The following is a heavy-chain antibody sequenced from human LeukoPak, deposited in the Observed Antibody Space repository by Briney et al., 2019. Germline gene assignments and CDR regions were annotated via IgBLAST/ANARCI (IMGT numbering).Heavy chain of an antibody. CDR1: GFTFSSYA. CDR3: ARDRVDPYYFDY. V-gene: IGHV3-30-3*01. D-gene: IGHD3-16*01. CDR2: ISYDGSNK. J-gene: IGHJ4*02. Sequence: GGSLRLSCAASGFTFSSYAMHWVRQAPGKGLEWVAVISYDGSNKYYADSVRGRFTISRDNSKSTLYLQMNSLRTEDTAVYYCARDRVDPYYFDYWGQGTLVTVSS.